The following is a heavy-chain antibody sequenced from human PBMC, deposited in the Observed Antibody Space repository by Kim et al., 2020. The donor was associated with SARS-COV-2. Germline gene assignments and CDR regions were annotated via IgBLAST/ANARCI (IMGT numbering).Heavy chain of an antibody. CDR2: IWYDGSSE. D-gene: IGHD2-21*02. CDR3: VRDQPALTVVNTYPAC. Sequence: GGSLRLSCTVSGFKFDKYGMHWIRQAPGKGLEWVAMIWYDGSSEFYADSVKGRFTISRDISKNTFYLQMNRLRAEDTAVYYCVRDQPALTVVNTYPACWGQGSLVTVYS. V-gene: IGHV3-33*08. J-gene: IGHJ4*02. CDR1: GFKFDKYG.